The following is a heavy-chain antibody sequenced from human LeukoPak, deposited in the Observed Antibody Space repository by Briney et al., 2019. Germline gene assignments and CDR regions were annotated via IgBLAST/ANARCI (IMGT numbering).Heavy chain of an antibody. CDR2: IKEDGSQK. CDR1: GFTFNKYW. V-gene: IGHV3-7*01. D-gene: IGHD2-2*01. Sequence: TGGSLRLSCAASGFTFNKYWMTWVRQAPGKGLEWVANIKEDGSQKTYVDSVEGRFTISRDNAKNSLYLQMNSLRAEDTAVYYCARDGGYCSSHWGQGTLVTVSS. CDR3: ARDGGYCSSH. J-gene: IGHJ4*02.